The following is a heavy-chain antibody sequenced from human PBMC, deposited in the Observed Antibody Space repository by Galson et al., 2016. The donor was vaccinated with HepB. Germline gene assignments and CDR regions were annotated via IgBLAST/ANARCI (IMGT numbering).Heavy chain of an antibody. V-gene: IGHV3-74*01. D-gene: IGHD2-15*01. J-gene: IGHJ6*04. CDR1: GFTFSSYW. CDR2: INSDGSST. CDR3: ARSLRLYCSGGSCTTSHYGMDV. Sequence: SLRLSCAASGFTFSSYWMHWVRQAPGKGLVWVSRINSDGSSTSYADSVKGRFTISRDNAKNTLYLQMHSLSAEDTAVYYCARSLRLYCSGGSCTTSHYGMDVWGKGTTVTVSS.